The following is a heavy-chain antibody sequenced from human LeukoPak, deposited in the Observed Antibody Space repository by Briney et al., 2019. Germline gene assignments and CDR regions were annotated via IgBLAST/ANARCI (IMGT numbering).Heavy chain of an antibody. D-gene: IGHD6-19*01. CDR1: GFTFSSYE. V-gene: IGHV3-48*03. J-gene: IGHJ4*02. Sequence: PGGPLRLSCAASGFTFSSYEMNWVRQAPGKGLEWVSYISSSGSTIYYADSVKGRFSISRDNAKNSLYLQMNSLRAEDTAVYYCAREKAGAFDYWGQGTLVTVSS. CDR3: AREKAGAFDY. CDR2: ISSSGSTI.